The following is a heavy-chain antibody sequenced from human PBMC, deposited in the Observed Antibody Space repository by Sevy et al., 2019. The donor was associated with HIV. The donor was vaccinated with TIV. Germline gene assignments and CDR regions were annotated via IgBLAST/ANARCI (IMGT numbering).Heavy chain of an antibody. D-gene: IGHD6-13*01. V-gene: IGHV3-30*02. CDR2: IGYDATDN. CDR1: GFTFSYFG. CDR3: AKNTASAGTGGFDY. J-gene: IGHJ4*02. Sequence: GGSLRLSCTASGFTFSYFGMHWVRQAPGKGLEWVAFIGYDATDNYYADSVKGRFAISRDNSKNTLFLQMNSLRPEDMAIYYCAKNTASAGTGGFDYWGQGALVTVSS.